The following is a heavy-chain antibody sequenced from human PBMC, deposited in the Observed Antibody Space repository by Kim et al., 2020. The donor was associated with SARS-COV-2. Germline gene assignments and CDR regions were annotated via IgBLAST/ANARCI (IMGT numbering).Heavy chain of an antibody. J-gene: IGHJ4*02. Sequence: YADSGKGRFTVSRDNSKNTLYLRMNSLRAEDTAVYYCAKDRGSSSSVGDYWGQGTLVTVSS. CDR3: AKDRGSSSSVGDY. V-gene: IGHV3-30*02. D-gene: IGHD6-6*01.